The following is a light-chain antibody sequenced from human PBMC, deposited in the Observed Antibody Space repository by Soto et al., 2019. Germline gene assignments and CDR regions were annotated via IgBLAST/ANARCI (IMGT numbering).Light chain of an antibody. Sequence: QSVLTQPPSASGTPGQRITISCSGSSSNIGNDFVYWYQHLPGTAPKLLIYHDNQRPSGVPDRFSGSKSGTSASLVIGGLRSEDEADYYWASWDDSLRGYVFGTATKVTVL. CDR1: SSNIGNDF. CDR2: HDN. V-gene: IGLV1-47*02. CDR3: ASWDDSLRGYV. J-gene: IGLJ1*01.